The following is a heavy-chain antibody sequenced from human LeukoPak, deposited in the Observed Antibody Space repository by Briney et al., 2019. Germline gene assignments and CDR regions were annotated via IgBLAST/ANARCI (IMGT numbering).Heavy chain of an antibody. D-gene: IGHD1-14*01. CDR3: ARDRNQLGV. CDR1: GFTFSTYG. J-gene: IGHJ6*04. V-gene: IGHV3-33*01. CDR2: AWYDGSKA. Sequence: GGSLRLSCAASGFTFSTYGMHWVRQAPGKGLEWVAAAWYDGSKAYYADSVKGRFTISRDNAKNTLYLQMNSLRAEDTAVYYCARDRNQLGVWGKGTTVTVSS.